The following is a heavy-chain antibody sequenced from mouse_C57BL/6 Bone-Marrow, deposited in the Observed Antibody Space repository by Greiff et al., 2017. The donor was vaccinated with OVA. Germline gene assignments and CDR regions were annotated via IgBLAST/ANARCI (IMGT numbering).Heavy chain of an antibody. V-gene: IGHV1-64*01. J-gene: IGHJ2*01. CDR2: IHPNSGST. CDR1: GYTFTSYW. CDR3: ARSRTGTDYFDY. Sequence: VQLQQSGAELVKPGASVKLSCKASGYTFTSYWMHWVKQRPGQGLEWIGMIHPNSGSTNYNEKFKSKATLTVDKSSSTAYMQLSSLTSEDSAVYYCARSRTGTDYFDYWGQGTTLTVSS. D-gene: IGHD4-1*01.